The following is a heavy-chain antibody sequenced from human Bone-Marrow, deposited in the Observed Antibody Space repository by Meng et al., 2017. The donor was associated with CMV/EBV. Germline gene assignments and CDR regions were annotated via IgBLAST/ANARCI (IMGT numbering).Heavy chain of an antibody. Sequence: GESLKISCAASGFTFSNAWMSWVRQAPGKGLEWVGRIRNKANSHTTEYVASVKGRFTISRDDSKNSLYLQKNSLKTEDTAVYYCARGAGGYCSSTSCYAYYYGLDVWGQGTTVTVSS. CDR1: GFTFSNAW. V-gene: IGHV3-72*01. CDR3: ARGAGGYCSSTSCYAYYYGLDV. CDR2: IRNKANSHTT. D-gene: IGHD2-2*01. J-gene: IGHJ6*02.